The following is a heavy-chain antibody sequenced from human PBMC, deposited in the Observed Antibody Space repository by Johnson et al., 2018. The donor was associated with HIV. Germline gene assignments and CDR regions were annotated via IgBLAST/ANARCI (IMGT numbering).Heavy chain of an antibody. D-gene: IGHD6-25*01. CDR2: LYSGGGA. V-gene: IGHV3-66*01. J-gene: IGHJ3*02. Sequence: VQLVESGGGLVQPGGSLRLSCAASGFMFSCNDMHWVRQAPGQGLEWVSVLYSGGGAYYTDSVKGRFTISRDNSKNTLYLQMNSLRAEDTAVYYCTTEVVGQRGGAFDIWGQGTMVTVSS. CDR1: GFMFSCND. CDR3: TTEVVGQRGGAFDI.